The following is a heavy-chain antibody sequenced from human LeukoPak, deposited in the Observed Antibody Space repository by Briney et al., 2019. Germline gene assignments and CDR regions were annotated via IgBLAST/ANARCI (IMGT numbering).Heavy chain of an antibody. CDR1: GFTFNTYA. V-gene: IGHV3-23*01. CDR2: ISGSGGST. CDR3: AKIAEDSSSRYILFDY. D-gene: IGHD6-13*01. Sequence: PGGSLRLSCAASGFTFNTYAMSWVRQAPGKGLEWVSAISGSGGSTYYADSVKGRFTISRDNSKNTLYLQMNSLRAEDTAVYYCAKIAEDSSSRYILFDYWGQGTLVTVSS. J-gene: IGHJ4*02.